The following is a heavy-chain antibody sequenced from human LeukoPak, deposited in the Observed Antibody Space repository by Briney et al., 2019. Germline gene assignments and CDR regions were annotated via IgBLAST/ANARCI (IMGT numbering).Heavy chain of an antibody. CDR2: IYYSGGT. J-gene: IGHJ5*02. D-gene: IGHD2-2*01. CDR3: ARQVVRWFDP. Sequence: SETLSLTCTVSGGSISSSSYYWGWIRQPPGKGLEWIGSIYYSGGTYYNPSLKSRVTISVDTSKNQFSLKLSSVTAADTAVYYCARQVVRWFDPWGQGTLVTVSS. V-gene: IGHV4-39*01. CDR1: GGSISSSSYY.